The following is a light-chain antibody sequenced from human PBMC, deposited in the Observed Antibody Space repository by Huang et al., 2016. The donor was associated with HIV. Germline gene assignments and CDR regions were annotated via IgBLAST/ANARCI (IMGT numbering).Light chain of an antibody. Sequence: EIVLTQSPGTLSLSPGERATLSCRASQSVSSNYLAWYLQKPGTAPTLLIYGASSRATDIPDRFSGSGSGTDFTLTISRLEPEDFAVYYCHQYGSPPFTFGPGTKVDIK. CDR3: HQYGSPPFT. CDR1: QSVSSNY. V-gene: IGKV3-20*01. J-gene: IGKJ3*01. CDR2: GAS.